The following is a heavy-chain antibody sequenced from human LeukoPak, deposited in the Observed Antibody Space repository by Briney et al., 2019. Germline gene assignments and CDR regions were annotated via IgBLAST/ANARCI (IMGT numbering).Heavy chain of an antibody. J-gene: IGHJ4*02. CDR3: ARIHSSGYSHGYYFDY. D-gene: IGHD3-22*01. V-gene: IGHV5-51*01. CDR1: GYSFTSYW. Sequence: GESLKISCKGSGYSFTSYWIGWVRQMPGKGLEWMGIIYPGDSDTRYSPSFQGQVTISADKSISTAYLQWSNLKASDTAMYYCARIHSSGYSHGYYFDYWGQGTLVTVSS. CDR2: IYPGDSDT.